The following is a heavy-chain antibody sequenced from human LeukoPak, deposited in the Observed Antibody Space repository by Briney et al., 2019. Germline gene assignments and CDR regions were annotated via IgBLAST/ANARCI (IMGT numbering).Heavy chain of an antibody. Sequence: GALRLSCAASGFTFSSYAMSWVRQPPGKGLEWIGEINHSGSTNYNPSLKSRVTISVDTSKNQFSLKLSSVTAADTAVYYCARLPGIAAAGTSRNYFDYWGQGTLVTVSS. V-gene: IGHV4-34*01. D-gene: IGHD6-13*01. CDR1: GFTFSSYA. CDR3: ARLPGIAAAGTSRNYFDY. J-gene: IGHJ4*02. CDR2: INHSGST.